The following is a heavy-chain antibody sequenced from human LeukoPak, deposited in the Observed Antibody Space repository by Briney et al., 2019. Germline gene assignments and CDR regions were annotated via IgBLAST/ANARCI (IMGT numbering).Heavy chain of an antibody. V-gene: IGHV3-23*01. CDR2: ISGSGGST. D-gene: IGHD3-10*01. CDR1: GFTFSSYA. J-gene: IGHJ5*02. CDR3: AKGDQYYYGSGSYSDWFDP. Sequence: GGSLRLSCAASGFTFSSYAMSWVRQAPGKGLEWVSAISGSGGSTYYADSVKGRFTIPRDNSKNTLYLQMNSLRAEDTAVYYCAKGDQYYYGSGSYSDWFDPWGQGTLVTVSS.